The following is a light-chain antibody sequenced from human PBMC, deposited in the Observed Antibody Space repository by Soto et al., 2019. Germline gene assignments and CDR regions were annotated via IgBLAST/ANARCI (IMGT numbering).Light chain of an antibody. CDR1: SSNIGAGYL. J-gene: IGLJ2*01. Sequence: QSVLTQPPSVSGAPGQRVTISCSGSSSNIGAGYLVHWYQQVPGTAPKLLIYDNTNRPSGVPDRFSGSKSGTSAYLAITGLQAEDEADYFCQSYDTSLSGSKVFGGGTKLTVL. V-gene: IGLV1-40*01. CDR3: QSYDTSLSGSKV. CDR2: DNT.